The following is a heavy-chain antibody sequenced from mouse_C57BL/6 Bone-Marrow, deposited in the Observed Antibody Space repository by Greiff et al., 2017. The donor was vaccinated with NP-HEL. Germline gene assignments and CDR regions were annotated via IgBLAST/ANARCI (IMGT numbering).Heavy chain of an antibody. V-gene: IGHV5-9-1*02. Sequence: DVMLVESGEGLVKPGGSLKLSCAASGFTFSSYAMSWVRQTPEKRLEWVAYISSGGDYIYYADTVKGRFTISRDNARNTLYLQMSSMKSEDTAMYYCTRDWGMVKNFDYWGQGTTRTVSS. CDR1: GFTFSSYA. CDR3: TRDWGMVKNFDY. D-gene: IGHD2-10*02. J-gene: IGHJ2*01. CDR2: ISSGGDYI.